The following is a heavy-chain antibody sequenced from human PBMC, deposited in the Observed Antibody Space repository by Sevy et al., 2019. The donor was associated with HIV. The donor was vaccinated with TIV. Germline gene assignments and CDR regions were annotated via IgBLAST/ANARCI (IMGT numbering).Heavy chain of an antibody. CDR3: ARGGAGRGIQLLTPPFDY. V-gene: IGHV3-30-3*01. Sequence: GGSLRLSCAASGFTFSSYAMHWVRQAPGKGLEWLAVISYDGSNKYYADSVKGRFTISRDNSKNTMYLQMHSLRAEDTAVYYWARGGAGRGIQLLTPPFDYWGQGTLVTVSS. J-gene: IGHJ4*02. CDR2: ISYDGSNK. D-gene: IGHD5-18*01. CDR1: GFTFSSYA.